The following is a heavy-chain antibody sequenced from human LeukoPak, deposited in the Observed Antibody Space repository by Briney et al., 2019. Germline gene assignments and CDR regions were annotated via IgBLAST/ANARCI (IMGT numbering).Heavy chain of an antibody. CDR3: ARGGGLDV. J-gene: IGHJ6*02. CDR2: INHNGNVN. Sequence: PGGPLRLSCAASGFTFSSYWMNWARQAPGKGLEWVASINHNGNVNYYVDSVKGRFTISRDNAKNSLHLQMSNLRAEDTAVYFCARGGGLDVWGQGATVTVSS. CDR1: GFTFSSYW. D-gene: IGHD3-16*01. V-gene: IGHV3-7*03.